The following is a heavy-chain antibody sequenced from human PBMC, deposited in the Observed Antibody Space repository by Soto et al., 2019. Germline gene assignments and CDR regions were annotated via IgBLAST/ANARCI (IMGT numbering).Heavy chain of an antibody. D-gene: IGHD3-9*01. Sequence: QVQLVQSGAEVKKPGASVKVSCKASGYTFTSYGISWVRQAPGQGLEWMGWISAYNGNTNYAQQLQGRVTMTTDTSTSTAYMELSSLRSDDTAVYYCARDQLRYFDWLHNHYYSYCMYVWGQGTTVTVS. CDR1: GYTFTSYG. CDR3: ARDQLRYFDWLHNHYYSYCMYV. J-gene: IGHJ6*02. V-gene: IGHV1-18*01. CDR2: ISAYNGNT.